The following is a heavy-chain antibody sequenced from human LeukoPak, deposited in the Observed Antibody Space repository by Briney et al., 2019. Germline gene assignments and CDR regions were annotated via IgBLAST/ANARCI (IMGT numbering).Heavy chain of an antibody. Sequence: GGSLRLSCSASGFTFSNYGMSWVRQAPGKGLEWVAVISYDGSNKYYADSVKGRFTISRDNSKNTLFLQMNSLRAEDTAVYYCARAKIASTVIYYYMDVWGKGTTVTVSS. J-gene: IGHJ6*03. D-gene: IGHD2-21*02. CDR2: ISYDGSNK. CDR1: GFTFSNYG. V-gene: IGHV3-30*03. CDR3: ARAKIASTVIYYYMDV.